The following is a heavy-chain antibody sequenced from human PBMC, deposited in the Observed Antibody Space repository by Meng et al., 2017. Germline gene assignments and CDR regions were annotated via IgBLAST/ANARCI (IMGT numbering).Heavy chain of an antibody. J-gene: IGHJ6*02. V-gene: IGHV3-33*01. CDR3: ARDWNPWIQLWTTYYYYGMDV. D-gene: IGHD5-18*01. CDR2: IWYDGSNK. CDR1: GFTFSSYG. Sequence: GGSLRLSCAASGFTFSSYGMHWVRQAPGKGLEWVAVIWYDGSNKYYADSVKGRFTISRDNSKNTLYLQMNSLRAEDTAVYYCARDWNPWIQLWTTYYYYGMDVWGQGTTVTVSS.